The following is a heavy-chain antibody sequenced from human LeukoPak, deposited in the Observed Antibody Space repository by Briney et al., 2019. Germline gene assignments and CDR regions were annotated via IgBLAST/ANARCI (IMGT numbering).Heavy chain of an antibody. CDR1: GFTFSTYE. J-gene: IGHJ4*02. V-gene: IGHV3-48*03. D-gene: IGHD4-17*01. CDR2: ISSDTGTI. CDR3: ARGRSGAYVDY. Sequence: GGSLRLSCAASGFTFSTYEMHRARPAPRKALAWLSYISSDTGTIYYADSVEGRFTISRDNAKNSLHLQMNSLRAGDTAVYYCARGRSGAYVDYWGQGTLVTVSS.